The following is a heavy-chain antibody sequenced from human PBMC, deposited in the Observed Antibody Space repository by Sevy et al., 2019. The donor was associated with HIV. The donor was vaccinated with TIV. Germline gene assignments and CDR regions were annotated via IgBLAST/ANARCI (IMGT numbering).Heavy chain of an antibody. CDR1: GGSISSYY. CDR3: AGSVLSGYYPFDY. CDR2: IYTSGTT. J-gene: IGHJ4*02. Sequence: SETLSLTCTVSGGSISSYYWNWIRQPAGKGLEWIGRIYTSGTTNYNPSRKSRVTISVDTSKNQFFLKLSSVTAADTAVYYCAGSVLSGYYPFDYWGQGTLVTVSS. D-gene: IGHD3-3*01. V-gene: IGHV4-4*07.